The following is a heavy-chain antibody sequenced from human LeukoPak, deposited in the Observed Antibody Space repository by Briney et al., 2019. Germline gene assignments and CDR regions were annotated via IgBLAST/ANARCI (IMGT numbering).Heavy chain of an antibody. CDR2: IYPSDSST. CDR1: GYSFTSYW. V-gene: IGHV5-51*01. D-gene: IGHD1-14*01. J-gene: IGHJ4*02. CDR3: GRAGFDC. Sequence: GEPLKISCKTSGYSFTSYWIGWVRQMPGKGLEWMGIIYPSDSSTIYSPSFQGQVTISVDKSITTAYLQWSSLKASDSAIYYCGRAGFDCWGQGTLVTVSS.